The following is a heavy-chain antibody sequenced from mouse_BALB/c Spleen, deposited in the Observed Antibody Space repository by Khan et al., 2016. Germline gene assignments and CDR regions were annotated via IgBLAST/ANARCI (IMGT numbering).Heavy chain of an antibody. Sequence: QVQLKESGPGLVAPSQSLSITCTVSGFSLTSYGVHWVRQPPGKGLEWLGVIWAGGSTNYNSALMSRLSISKDNSKRQVFLQMNSLQTADTAMYYFAGLEDIWGQGTTLTVSS. D-gene: IGHD1-3*01. CDR2: IWAGGST. V-gene: IGHV2-9*02. CDR1: GFSLTSYG. CDR3: AGLEDI. J-gene: IGHJ2*01.